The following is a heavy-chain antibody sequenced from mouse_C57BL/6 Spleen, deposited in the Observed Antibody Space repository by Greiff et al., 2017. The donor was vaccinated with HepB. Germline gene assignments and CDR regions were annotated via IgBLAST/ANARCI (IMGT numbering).Heavy chain of an antibody. J-gene: IGHJ2*01. CDR1: GFTFSNYW. CDR3: EEGGNDL. CDR2: IRLKSDNYAT. Sequence: EVKLVESGGGLVQPGGSMKLSCVASGFTFSNYWMNWVRQSPERGLEWVARIRLKSDNYATHYEVSVKGRFTISRDDSKSSVYLQRSNLRAEDTGIYYSEEGGNDLWGQGTTLTVSS. V-gene: IGHV6-3*01. D-gene: IGHD2-2*01.